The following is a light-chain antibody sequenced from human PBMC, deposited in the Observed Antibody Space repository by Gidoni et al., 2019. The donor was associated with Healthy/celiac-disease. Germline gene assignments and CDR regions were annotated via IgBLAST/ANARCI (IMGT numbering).Light chain of an antibody. J-gene: IGKJ1*01. V-gene: IGKV1-39*01. CDR2: AAS. CDR1: QSISSY. Sequence: DTQMIQPPSSLSASVADRVTITCRASQSISSYLNWYQQKPGKAHKLLIYAASRLQSGVPTRISGSGARTDFTLTISSLQPEDFATYYSQKSYSTPRTFGQGTKVEIK. CDR3: QKSYSTPRT.